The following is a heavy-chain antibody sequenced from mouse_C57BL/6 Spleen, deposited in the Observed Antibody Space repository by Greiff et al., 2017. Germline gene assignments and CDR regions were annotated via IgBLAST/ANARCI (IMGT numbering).Heavy chain of an antibody. D-gene: IGHD2-5*01. Sequence: ESGPGLVKPSQSLSLTCSVTGYSITSGYYWNWIRQFPGNKLEWMGYISYDGSNNYNPSLKNRISITRDTSKNQCFLKLNSVTTEDTATYYCARGWSNYVAYWGQGTLVTVSA. CDR2: ISYDGSN. CDR3: ARGWSNYVAY. CDR1: GYSITSGYY. J-gene: IGHJ3*01. V-gene: IGHV3-6*01.